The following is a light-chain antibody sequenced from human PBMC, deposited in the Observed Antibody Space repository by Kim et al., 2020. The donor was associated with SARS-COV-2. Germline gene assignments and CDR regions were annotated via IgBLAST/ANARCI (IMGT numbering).Light chain of an antibody. CDR2: KAS. J-gene: IGKJ1*01. CDR3: QQYNNYSRT. CDR1: QSINSY. V-gene: IGKV1-5*03. Sequence: DIQMTQSPSTLSTSVGDRVTITCRASQSINSYLAWYQQKPGKAPKLLIYKASTLETGVPSRFSGSGSATEFTLTITSLQPDDFATYHCQQYNNYSRTFGQGTKVDIK.